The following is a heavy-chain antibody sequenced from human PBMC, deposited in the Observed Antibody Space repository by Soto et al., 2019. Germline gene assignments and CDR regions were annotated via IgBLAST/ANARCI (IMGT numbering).Heavy chain of an antibody. Sequence: QLQLQESGSGLVKPSQTLSLTCAVSGGSISSGDYYWSWIRQPPGKGLEWIGYIYYSGSTYYNPSLKSRVTISVDTSKNQFSLKLSSVTAADTAVYYCARERLLPDDAFDIWGQGTMVTVSS. J-gene: IGHJ3*02. D-gene: IGHD3-22*01. CDR2: IYYSGST. V-gene: IGHV4-30-4*01. CDR3: ARERLLPDDAFDI. CDR1: GGSISSGDYY.